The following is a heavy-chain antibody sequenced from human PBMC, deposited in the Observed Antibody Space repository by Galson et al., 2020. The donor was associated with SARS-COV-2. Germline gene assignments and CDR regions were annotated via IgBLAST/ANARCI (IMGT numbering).Heavy chain of an antibody. CDR2: INAGNGNT. Sequence: ASVKVSCKASGYTFTSYAMHWVRQAPGQRLEWKGWINAGNGNTKYSQKFQGIVTITRDTSASTAYMELSSLRSEDTAVYYCARDRSGQGLVDGMDVGGQGTTVTVSS. J-gene: IGHJ6*02. CDR3: ARDRSGQGLVDGMDV. D-gene: IGHD6-19*01. CDR1: GYTFTSYA. V-gene: IGHV1-3*01.